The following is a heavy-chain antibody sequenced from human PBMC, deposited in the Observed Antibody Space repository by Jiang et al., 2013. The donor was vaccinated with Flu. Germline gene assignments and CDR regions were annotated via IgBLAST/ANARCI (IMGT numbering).Heavy chain of an antibody. CDR3: AREGEVSSII. Sequence: LKPSETLSLTCAVYGGSFSGYYWSWIRQPPGKGLEWIGEINHSGSTNYNPSLKSRVTISVDTSKNQFSLKLSSVTAADTAVYYCAREGEVSSIIWGQGTLVTVSS. CDR1: GGSFSGYY. D-gene: IGHD3-16*02. J-gene: IGHJ4*02. CDR2: INHSGST. V-gene: IGHV4-34*01.